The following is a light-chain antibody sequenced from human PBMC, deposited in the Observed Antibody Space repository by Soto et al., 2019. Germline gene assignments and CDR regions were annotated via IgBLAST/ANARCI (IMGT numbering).Light chain of an antibody. CDR3: QQRSNWPWT. CDR2: DAT. J-gene: IGKJ1*01. Sequence: EIVLPQSPATLSLSPGERATLSCRASQSVSSYLAWYQQKPGQAPRLLIYDATNRATGIPARFSGSGSGTDFTLTISSLEPEDFAVYYCQQRSNWPWTFCQGTQVEIK. V-gene: IGKV3-11*01. CDR1: QSVSSY.